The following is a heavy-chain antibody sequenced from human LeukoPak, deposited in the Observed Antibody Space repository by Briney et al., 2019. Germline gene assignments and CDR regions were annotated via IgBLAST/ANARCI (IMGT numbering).Heavy chain of an antibody. J-gene: IGHJ2*01. Sequence: GGSLRLSCAASGFTFSSYAMHWVRQAPGKGLEWVAVISYDGSNKYYADSVKGRFTISRDNSKNTLYLQMNSLRAEDTAVYYCARAPWELLRLDRYFDLWGRGTLVTVSS. CDR3: ARAPWELLRLDRYFDL. D-gene: IGHD1-26*01. V-gene: IGHV3-30-3*01. CDR1: GFTFSSYA. CDR2: ISYDGSNK.